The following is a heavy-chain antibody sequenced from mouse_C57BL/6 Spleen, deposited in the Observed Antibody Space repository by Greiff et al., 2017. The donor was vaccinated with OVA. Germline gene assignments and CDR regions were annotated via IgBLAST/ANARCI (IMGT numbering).Heavy chain of an antibody. CDR2: IHPNSGST. CDR3: ARGGYDYDGGWYFDV. D-gene: IGHD2-4*01. CDR1: GYTFTSYW. J-gene: IGHJ1*03. Sequence: VQLQQPGAELVKPGASVKLSCKASGYTFTSYWMHWVKQRPGQGLEWIGMIHPNSGSTNYNEKFKSKATLTVAKSSSTAYMQLSSLTSEDAAVDDCARGGYDYDGGWYFDVWGTGTTVTVSS. V-gene: IGHV1-64*01.